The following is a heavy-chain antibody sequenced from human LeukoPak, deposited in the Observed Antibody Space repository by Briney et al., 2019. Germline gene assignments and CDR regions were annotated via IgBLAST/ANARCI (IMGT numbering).Heavy chain of an antibody. CDR2: IFASGST. CDR3: ARGAGYSREVNYYYYMDV. Sequence: SETLSLTCTVSGYSISSGYFWGWIRQPPGKGLEWIGRIFASGSTFYSPSLKSRVTMSVDTSKSQFSLKLNSVTAAGTAVYYCARGAGYSREVNYYYYMDVWGKGTTVTVSS. V-gene: IGHV4-38-2*02. D-gene: IGHD1-26*01. CDR1: GYSISSGYF. J-gene: IGHJ6*03.